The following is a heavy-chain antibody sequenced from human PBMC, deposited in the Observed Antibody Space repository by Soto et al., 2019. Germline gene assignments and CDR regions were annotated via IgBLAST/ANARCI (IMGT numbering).Heavy chain of an antibody. Sequence: QVQLQESGSRLVRPAQTLSLTCSVSGDSVTNGGYYWTWIRQPLGRGLEWIGYIFHSGYTSYSPSLQSRVTMSIDRSTNQFSLTLSSVSAADTAVYYCARQDRSGWAYYFDLWGQGTLDSVSS. J-gene: IGHJ4*02. V-gene: IGHV4-30-2*01. CDR3: ARQDRSGWAYYFDL. CDR1: GDSVTNGGYY. D-gene: IGHD6-25*01. CDR2: IFHSGYT.